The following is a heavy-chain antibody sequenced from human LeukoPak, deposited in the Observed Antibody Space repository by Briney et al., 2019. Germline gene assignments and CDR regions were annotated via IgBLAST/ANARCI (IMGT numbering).Heavy chain of an antibody. CDR3: ATYWWELPHLDAFDI. V-gene: IGHV1-24*01. Sequence: ASVKVSCTASGYTFTGHYMHWVRQAPGKGLEWMGGFDPEDGETIYAQKFQGRVTMTEDTSTDTAYMELSSLRSEDTAVYYCATYWWELPHLDAFDIWGQGTMVTVSS. CDR2: FDPEDGET. CDR1: GYTFTGHY. J-gene: IGHJ3*02. D-gene: IGHD1-26*01.